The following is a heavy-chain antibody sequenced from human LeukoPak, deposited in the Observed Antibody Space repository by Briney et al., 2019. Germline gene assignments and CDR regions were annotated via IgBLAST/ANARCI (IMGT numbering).Heavy chain of an antibody. CDR3: ARDSSV. D-gene: IGHD6-19*01. CDR2: IKQDGSEK. V-gene: IGHV3-7*01. Sequence: PGGSLRLSCAASGFTFSSYSMNWVRQAPGKGLEWVANIKQDGSEKYYVDSVKGRFTISRDNAKNSLYLQMNSLRAEDTAVYYCARDSSVWGQGTLVTVSS. CDR1: GFTFSSYS. J-gene: IGHJ4*02.